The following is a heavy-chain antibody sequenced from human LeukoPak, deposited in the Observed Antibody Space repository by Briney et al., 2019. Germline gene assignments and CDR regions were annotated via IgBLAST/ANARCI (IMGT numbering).Heavy chain of an antibody. Sequence: PGGSLRLFCAASGFTFSTYWMSWVRQAPGKGLEWVANIKQDGSEKYYADSVKGRFTVSRDNAKNSLYLQMNSLRAEDTAVYYCARAFSYSTNWLDYWGQGTLVTVPS. J-gene: IGHJ4*02. CDR2: IKQDGSEK. D-gene: IGHD6-13*01. CDR3: ARAFSYSTNWLDY. V-gene: IGHV3-7*03. CDR1: GFTFSTYW.